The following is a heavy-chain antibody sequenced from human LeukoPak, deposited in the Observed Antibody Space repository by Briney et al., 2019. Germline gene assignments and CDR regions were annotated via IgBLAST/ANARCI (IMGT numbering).Heavy chain of an antibody. J-gene: IGHJ4*02. V-gene: IGHV3-7*01. CDR2: MKPNGNEK. CDR1: GFTFSNTW. CDR3: ARDSGGFDY. Sequence: GGSLRLSCAASGFTFSNTWMSWVRQAPGKGLEWVTNMKPNGNEKYYVDSVKGRFTISRDNAKNSLYLQMNSLRVEDTAVYYCARDSGGFDYWGQGALVTVSS. D-gene: IGHD2-15*01.